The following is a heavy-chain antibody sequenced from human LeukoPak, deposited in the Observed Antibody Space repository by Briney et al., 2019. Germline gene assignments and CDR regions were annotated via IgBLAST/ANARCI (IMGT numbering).Heavy chain of an antibody. CDR3: ARDRGFSYGIDF. CDR2: IKQDGSEQ. CDR1: GFTFSTYW. Sequence: PGGSLRLSCVVSGFTFSTYWMSWVRQAPGKGLQWVANIKQDGSEQYYVDSVKGRFTISRDNAKKSLFLQVSSLRGEDTAVYYCARDRGFSYGIDFWGQGTLVTVSS. D-gene: IGHD5-18*01. J-gene: IGHJ4*02. V-gene: IGHV3-7*04.